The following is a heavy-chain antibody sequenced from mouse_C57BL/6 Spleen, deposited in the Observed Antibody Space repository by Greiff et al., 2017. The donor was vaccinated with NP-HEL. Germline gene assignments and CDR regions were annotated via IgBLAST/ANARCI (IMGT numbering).Heavy chain of an antibody. CDR1: GYAFSSYW. Sequence: QVQLQQSGAELVKPGASVKISCKASGYAFSSYWMNWVKQRPGKGLEWIGQIYPGDGDTNSNGKFKGKATLTADKSSSTAYMQLSSLTSEDSAVYFCARSPYDYGWDVFAYWGQGTLVTVSA. CDR3: ARSPYDYGWDVFAY. J-gene: IGHJ3*01. V-gene: IGHV1-80*01. D-gene: IGHD2-4*01. CDR2: IYPGDGDT.